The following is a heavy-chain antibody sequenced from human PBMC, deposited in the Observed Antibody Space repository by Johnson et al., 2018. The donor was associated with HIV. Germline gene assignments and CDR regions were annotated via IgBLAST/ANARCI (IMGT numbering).Heavy chain of an antibody. V-gene: IGHV3-30*02. Sequence: QVQLVESGGGVVQPGGSLRLSCAASGFTFRSYGMHWVRQAPGKGLAWVAFIRYDGSNKYYADSVKGRFTISRDNSKNTLYLQMNSLRAEDTAVYYCAKDLGTGTNYGAFDVWGQGTMVTVSS. D-gene: IGHD1-7*01. CDR2: IRYDGSNK. CDR1: GFTFRSYG. CDR3: AKDLGTGTNYGAFDV. J-gene: IGHJ3*01.